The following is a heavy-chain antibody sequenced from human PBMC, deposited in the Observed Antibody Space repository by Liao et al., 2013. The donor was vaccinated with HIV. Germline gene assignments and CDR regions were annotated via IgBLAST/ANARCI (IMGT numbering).Heavy chain of an antibody. CDR3: ASRPLRGRRRRDYMDV. Sequence: QLQLQESGPGLVKPSETLSLICSVTGGSFRSDNYYWGWLRQPPGNGLEWIASVYYDGTAYFTPSLKSRLSTSVDTSKNQFSLTLKSVTAADTAVYYCASRPLRGRRRRDYMDVWGKGTTVTVSS. D-gene: IGHD3-10*01. CDR1: GGSFRSDNYY. J-gene: IGHJ6*03. V-gene: IGHV4-39*07. CDR2: VYYDGTA.